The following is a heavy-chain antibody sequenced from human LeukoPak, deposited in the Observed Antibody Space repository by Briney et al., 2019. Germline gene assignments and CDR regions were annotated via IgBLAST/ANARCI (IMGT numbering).Heavy chain of an antibody. V-gene: IGHV4-59*08. CDR3: ARRGYGDYAYYFDY. J-gene: IGHJ4*02. Sequence: SETLSLTCTVSGGSISSYYWSWIRQPPGKGLEWIGYIYYSGSTNYNPSLKSRVTISVDTSKSQFSPKLSSVTAADTAVYYCARRGYGDYAYYFDYWGQGTLVTVSS. D-gene: IGHD4-17*01. CDR2: IYYSGST. CDR1: GGSISSYY.